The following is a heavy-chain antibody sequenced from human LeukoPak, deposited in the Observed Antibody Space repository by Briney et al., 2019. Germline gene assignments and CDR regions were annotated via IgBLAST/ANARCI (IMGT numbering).Heavy chain of an antibody. Sequence: GASVKVSCKSSGYPFTAYAMHWVRQAPGQGLEWMGWITPSDGANYAQKFQGRVTMTRDTSMSTAYMDLNRLTSDDTAVYFCAREEGAPIAAANVWGLGTMVTVSS. CDR3: AREEGAPIAAANV. V-gene: IGHV1-2*02. J-gene: IGHJ3*01. D-gene: IGHD6-13*01. CDR1: GYPFTAYA. CDR2: ITPSDGA.